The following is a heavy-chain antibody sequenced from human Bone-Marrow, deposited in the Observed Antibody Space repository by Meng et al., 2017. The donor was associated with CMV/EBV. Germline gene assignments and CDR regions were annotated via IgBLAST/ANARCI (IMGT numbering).Heavy chain of an antibody. CDR2: IYYSGST. CDR1: GGSISSSSYY. Sequence: SETLSLTCTVSGGSISSSSYYWGWIRQPPGKGLEWIGSIYYSGSTYYNPSLKSRVTISVDTSKNQFSLKLSSVTAADTAVYYCAKSGSSSPGLDVWGQGTTVTVSS. J-gene: IGHJ6*02. CDR3: AKSGSSSPGLDV. D-gene: IGHD2-15*01. V-gene: IGHV4-39*07.